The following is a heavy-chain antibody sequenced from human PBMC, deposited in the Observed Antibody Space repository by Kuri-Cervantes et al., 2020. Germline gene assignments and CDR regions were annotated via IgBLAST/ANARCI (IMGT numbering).Heavy chain of an antibody. D-gene: IGHD3-10*01. Sequence: GESLKISCAASGFTVSSNYMSWVRQAPGKGLEWVTVIYRGCSTYYADSVKGRFTITRDNAKNSLYLQMNSLRDEDTAVYYCARERVPDYWGQGTLVTVSS. V-gene: IGHV3-53*01. CDR1: GFTVSSNY. J-gene: IGHJ4*02. CDR3: ARERVPDY. CDR2: IYRGCST.